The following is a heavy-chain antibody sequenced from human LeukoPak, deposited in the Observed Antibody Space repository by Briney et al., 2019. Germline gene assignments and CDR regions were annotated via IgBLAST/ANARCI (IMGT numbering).Heavy chain of an antibody. V-gene: IGHV3-20*03. CDR3: ARGIRFLEWLSVFDY. CDR2: IISICVTT. J-gene: IGHJ4*02. D-gene: IGHD3-3*01. Sequence: IISICVTTGYAVSLMLRFTISRDNAKNYLYMQMDSLREEDTGLYYCARGIRFLEWLSVFDYWGQGTLVTVSS.